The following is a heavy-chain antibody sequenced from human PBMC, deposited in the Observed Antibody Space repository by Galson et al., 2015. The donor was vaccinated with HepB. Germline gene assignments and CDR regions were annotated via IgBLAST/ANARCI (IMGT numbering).Heavy chain of an antibody. CDR2: IYSAGRE. CDR1: GFTVSSNY. Sequence: SLRLSCAASGFTVSSNYMSWVRQAPGKGLELVSFIYSAGREYYADSVKGRFTISRDNSKNTLYLQMSSLRVEDTAIYYCARDRVAASSGWSGDFDHWGQGTLVTVSS. J-gene: IGHJ5*02. D-gene: IGHD6-19*01. CDR3: ARDRVAASSGWSGDFDH. V-gene: IGHV3-66*01.